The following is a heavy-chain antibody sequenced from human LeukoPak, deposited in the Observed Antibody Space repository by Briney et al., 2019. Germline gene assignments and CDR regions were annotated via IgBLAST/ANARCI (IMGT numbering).Heavy chain of an antibody. CDR2: ISSSSTTI. V-gene: IGHV3-48*04. J-gene: IGHJ5*02. CDR3: ARAYYYGSGQPFDP. Sequence: GGSLRLSCAASGFTFSSYAMSWVRQAPGKGLEWVSYISSSSTTIYYADSVKGRFTISRDNAKNSLFLQMNSLRAEDTAVYYCARAYYYGSGQPFDPWGQGTLVTVSS. CDR1: GFTFSSYA. D-gene: IGHD3-10*01.